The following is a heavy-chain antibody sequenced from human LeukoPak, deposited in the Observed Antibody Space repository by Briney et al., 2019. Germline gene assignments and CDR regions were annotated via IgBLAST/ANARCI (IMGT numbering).Heavy chain of an antibody. CDR2: IIPIFGTA. D-gene: IGHD6-6*01. CDR1: GGTFNNYA. J-gene: IGHJ6*03. CDR3: ATAAAAARPGYYSYMDV. V-gene: IGHV1-69*05. Sequence: ASVKVSCKASGGTFNNYAINWVRQAPGQGLEWMGRIIPIFGTADYAQKFQGRVTITTDESTSTAYMELSSLRSEDTAVYYCATAAAAARPGYYSYMDVWGKGTTVTVSS.